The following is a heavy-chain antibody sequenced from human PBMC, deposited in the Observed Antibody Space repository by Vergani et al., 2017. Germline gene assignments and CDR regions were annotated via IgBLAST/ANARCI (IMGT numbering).Heavy chain of an antibody. CDR3: ARPITMVRGVMFDP. D-gene: IGHD3-10*01. CDR1: GFTFSSYS. Sequence: EVQLVESGGGLVQPGGSLRLSCAASGFTFSSYSMNWVRQAPGKGLEWVSYISSSSTIYYADSVKGRFTISRDNAKNSLYLQMNSLRAEDTAVYYCARPITMVRGVMFDPWGQGTLVTVSS. J-gene: IGHJ5*02. V-gene: IGHV3-48*04. CDR2: ISSSSTI.